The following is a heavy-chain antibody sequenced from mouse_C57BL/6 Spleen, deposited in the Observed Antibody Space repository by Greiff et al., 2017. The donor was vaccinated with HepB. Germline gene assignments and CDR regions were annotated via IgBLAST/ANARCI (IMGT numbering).Heavy chain of an antibody. V-gene: IGHV1-72*01. CDR1: GYTFTSYW. J-gene: IGHJ4*01. CDR3: ARKAQAGSYYAMDY. CDR2: IDPNSGGT. D-gene: IGHD3-2*02. Sequence: QVQLQQSGAELVKPGASVKLSCKASGYTFTSYWMHWVKQRPGRGLEWIGRIDPNSGGTKYNEKFKSKATLTVDKPSSTAYMQLSSLTSEDSAVYYCARKAQAGSYYAMDYWGQGTSVTVSS.